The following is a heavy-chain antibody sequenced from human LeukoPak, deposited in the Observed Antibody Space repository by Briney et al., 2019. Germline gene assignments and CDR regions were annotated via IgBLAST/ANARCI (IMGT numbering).Heavy chain of an antibody. CDR2: IRYDGRRK. D-gene: IGHD6-19*01. CDR1: GFTFSSYG. J-gene: IGHJ3*02. Sequence: GGSLRLSCAASGFTFSSYGMHWVRQAPGKGLEWVAFIRYDGRRKYYADSVKGRFTISRDNSKNTLYLQMNSLRAEDTAVYYCARESGSGWSNDAFDIWGQGTMVTVSS. V-gene: IGHV3-30*02. CDR3: ARESGSGWSNDAFDI.